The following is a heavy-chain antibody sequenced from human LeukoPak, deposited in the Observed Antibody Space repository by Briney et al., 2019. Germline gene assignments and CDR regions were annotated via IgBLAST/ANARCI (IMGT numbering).Heavy chain of an antibody. CDR1: GFTFSSYW. V-gene: IGHV3-74*01. CDR3: AKAGRYSYGYGFDY. J-gene: IGHJ4*02. Sequence: GGSLRLSCAASGFTFSSYWIHWVRQAPGKGLVWVSRINSDGSSTSYADSVKGRFTISRDNAKNTLYLQMNSLRAEDTAVYYCAKAGRYSYGYGFDYWGRESWSPSPQ. CDR2: INSDGSST. D-gene: IGHD5-18*01.